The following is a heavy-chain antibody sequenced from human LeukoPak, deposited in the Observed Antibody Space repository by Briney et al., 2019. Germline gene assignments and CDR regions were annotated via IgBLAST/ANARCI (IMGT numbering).Heavy chain of an antibody. CDR2: INHSGST. Sequence: SETLSLTCTVSVDSITSSYWSWIRQPPGKGLEWIGEINHSGSTNYNPSLKSRVTISVDTSKNQFSLKLSSVTAADTAVYYCARGIGHGGYYFDYWGQGTLVTVSS. V-gene: IGHV4-34*01. D-gene: IGHD3-10*01. J-gene: IGHJ4*02. CDR3: ARGIGHGGYYFDY. CDR1: VDSITSSY.